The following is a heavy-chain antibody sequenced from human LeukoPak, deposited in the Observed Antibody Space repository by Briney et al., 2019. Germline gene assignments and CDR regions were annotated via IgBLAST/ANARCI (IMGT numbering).Heavy chain of an antibody. V-gene: IGHV1-18*01. CDR3: AREYYGDYDY. J-gene: IGHJ4*02. D-gene: IGHD4-17*01. CDR2: ISAYNGNT. Sequence: VASVKVSCTASGYTFTSYGISWVRQAPGQGLEWMGCISAYNGNTNYAQKLQGRVTMTTDTSTSTAYMEMRSLRSDDTAVYYCAREYYGDYDYWGQGTLVTVSS. CDR1: GYTFTSYG.